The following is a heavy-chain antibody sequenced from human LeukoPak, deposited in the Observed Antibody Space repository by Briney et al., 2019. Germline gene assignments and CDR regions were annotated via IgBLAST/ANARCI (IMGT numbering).Heavy chain of an antibody. CDR3: ARASIGAAPEAFDI. V-gene: IGHV6-1*01. D-gene: IGHD6-13*01. J-gene: IGHJ3*02. Sequence: SQTLSLTCALSGDSVSSNSAAWHWLRQSPSRGLEWLGRTYYRSKWYNDYAVSVKSRITINPDTSKNQFSLQLNSVTPEDTAVYYCARASIGAAPEAFDIWGQGTMVTVSS. CDR1: GDSVSSNSAA. CDR2: TYYRSKWYN.